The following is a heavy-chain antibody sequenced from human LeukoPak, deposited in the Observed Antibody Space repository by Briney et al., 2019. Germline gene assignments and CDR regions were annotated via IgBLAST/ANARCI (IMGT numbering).Heavy chain of an antibody. CDR2: ISGSGGST. V-gene: IGHV3-23*01. Sequence: GGSLRLSCAASRFTFSSYWMNWVRQAPGKGLEWVSAISGSGGSTYYADSVKGRFTISRDNSKNTLYLQMNSLRAEDTAVYYCAKDSGVSGYWGQGTLVTVSS. D-gene: IGHD3-10*01. CDR1: RFTFSSYW. CDR3: AKDSGVSGY. J-gene: IGHJ4*02.